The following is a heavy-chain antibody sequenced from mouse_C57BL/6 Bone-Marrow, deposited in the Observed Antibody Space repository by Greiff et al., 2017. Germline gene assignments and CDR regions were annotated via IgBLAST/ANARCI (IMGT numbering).Heavy chain of an antibody. CDR1: GYTFTSYG. V-gene: IGHV1-81*01. D-gene: IGHD1-1*02. CDR3: ARSGGYYWYFDV. CDR2: IYPRSGNT. J-gene: IGHJ1*03. Sequence: QVQLQQSGAELARPGASVKLSCKASGYTFTSYGISWVKQRTGQGLEWIGEIYPRSGNTYYNEKFKGKATLTADKSSSTAYMELRSLTSEDSAVYFCARSGGYYWYFDVWGTGTTVTVSS.